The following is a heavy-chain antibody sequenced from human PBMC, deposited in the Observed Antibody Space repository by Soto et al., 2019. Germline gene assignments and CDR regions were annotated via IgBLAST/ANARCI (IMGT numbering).Heavy chain of an antibody. CDR2: IFQSGST. V-gene: IGHV4-4*02. CDR3: ARGRGRYSSGWSWFDP. CDR1: GGTIRSPDW. J-gene: IGHJ5*02. D-gene: IGHD6-19*01. Sequence: SETLSLTCGVSGGTIRSPDWWTWVRQPTGKGLEWIGEIFQSGSTNYTPSLESRVTISVDKSKNQFSLTLTSVTAADTAVYFCARGRGRYSSGWSWFDPWGQGILVTVSS.